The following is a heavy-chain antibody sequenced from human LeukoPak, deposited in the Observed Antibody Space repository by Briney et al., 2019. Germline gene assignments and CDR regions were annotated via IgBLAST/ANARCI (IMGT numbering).Heavy chain of an antibody. CDR1: GYTFAIYG. J-gene: IGHJ5*02. D-gene: IGHD2-21*02. CDR2: ISPYDGDT. V-gene: IGHV1-18*01. CDR3: ARDYCTRGGDCYKEDLFDP. Sequence: GASVKVSCKASGYTFAIYGISWARQAPGQGLEWMAWISPYDGDTNYAQNFEGRVTMTTETSTSTAYMELRSLRSDDTAIYYCARDYCTRGGDCYKEDLFDPWGQGTLVTVSS.